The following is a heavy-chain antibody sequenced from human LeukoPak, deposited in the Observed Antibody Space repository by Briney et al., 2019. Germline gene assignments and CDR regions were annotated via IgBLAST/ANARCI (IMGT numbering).Heavy chain of an antibody. CDR2: IYYSGST. D-gene: IGHD2-21*01. V-gene: IGHV4-59*01. CDR1: GGSISSYY. Sequence: AETLSLTCTVSGGSISSYYWSWIRQPPGKGLEWIGYIYYSGSTNYNPSLKSRVTISVDTSKNRFSLKLSSVTAADTAVYYCARDGVRGDPFDYWGQGTLVTVSS. CDR3: ARDGVRGDPFDY. J-gene: IGHJ4*02.